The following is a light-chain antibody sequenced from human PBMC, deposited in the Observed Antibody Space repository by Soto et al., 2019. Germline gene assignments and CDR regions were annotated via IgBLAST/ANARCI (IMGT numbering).Light chain of an antibody. V-gene: IGKV3-11*02. CDR3: QQRRDWPLT. CDR2: EAS. Sequence: IVLTQSPSTLSLSPGERVTLSCRASQSVGTDLVWYQQKPGQSPRLLISEASNRATDIPVRFSGSGSGRDFTLTLTGLEPEDFAVYHCQQRRDWPLTFGGGTRVEIK. CDR1: QSVGTD. J-gene: IGKJ4*01.